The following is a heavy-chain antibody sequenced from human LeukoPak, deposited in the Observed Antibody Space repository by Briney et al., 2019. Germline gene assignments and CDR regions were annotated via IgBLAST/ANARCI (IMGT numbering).Heavy chain of an antibody. D-gene: IGHD5-12*01. CDR3: ERGMVATWVDY. J-gene: IGHJ4*02. CDR1: GGSISSYY. Sequence: SETLSLTCTVSGGSISSYYWSWIRQPAGKGLEWIGRIYTSGSTNYNPSLKSRVTISVDTSNNQFSLKLSSVTAAVTAVYFCERGMVATWVDYCGQGTLGTLSS. V-gene: IGHV4-4*07. CDR2: IYTSGST.